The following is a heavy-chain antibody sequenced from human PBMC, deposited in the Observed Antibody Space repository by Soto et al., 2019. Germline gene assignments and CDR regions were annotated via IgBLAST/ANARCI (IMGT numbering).Heavy chain of an antibody. J-gene: IGHJ4*02. V-gene: IGHV4-59*01. CDR1: GGSISSYY. D-gene: IGHD5-18*01. CDR3: ARHVDSPTDYYFDY. CDR2: IYYSGTT. Sequence: SETLSLTCTVSGGSISSYYWSWIRQPPGKGLEWIGYIYYSGTTDYNPSLKGRVTISVDRSKNQFSLKLNSVTAADTAVYYCARHVDSPTDYYFDYWGRGTLVTVSS.